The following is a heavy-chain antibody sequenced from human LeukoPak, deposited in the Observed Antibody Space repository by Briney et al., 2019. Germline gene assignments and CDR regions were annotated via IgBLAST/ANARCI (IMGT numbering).Heavy chain of an antibody. J-gene: IGHJ3*02. Sequence: GASVKVSCKASGYTFTGYYMHWVRQAPGQGLEWMGWINPNSGGTNYAQKFQGRVTMTRETSISTAYMELSRLRSDDTAVYYCARDFSFWGADAFDIWGQGTMVTVSS. CDR1: GYTFTGYY. CDR2: INPNSGGT. CDR3: ARDFSFWGADAFDI. V-gene: IGHV1-2*02. D-gene: IGHD3-16*01.